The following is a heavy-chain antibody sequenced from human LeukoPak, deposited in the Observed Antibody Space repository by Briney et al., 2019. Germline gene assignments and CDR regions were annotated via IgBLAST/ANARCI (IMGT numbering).Heavy chain of an antibody. CDR2: ISYSGST. J-gene: IGHJ5*02. CDR1: SASFTAPTYY. CDR3: ARRGTMVRLFDP. Sequence: SETLSLTCTVSSASFTAPTYYWGWIRQPPGKGLEWIGDISYSGSTYYNPSLKSRVTISVDTSKNQFSLRLSSVTAADTAVYYCARRGTMVRLFDPWGQGTLVTVSP. D-gene: IGHD3-10*01. V-gene: IGHV4-39*01.